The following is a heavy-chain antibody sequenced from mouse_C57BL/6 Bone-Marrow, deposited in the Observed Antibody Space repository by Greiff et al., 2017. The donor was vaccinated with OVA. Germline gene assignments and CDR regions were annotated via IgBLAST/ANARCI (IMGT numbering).Heavy chain of an antibody. CDR3: ARSRPLLRLVGGY. CDR2: IYPRSGNT. V-gene: IGHV1-81*01. Sequence: VQLQQSGAELARPGASVKLSCKASGYTFTSYGISWVKQRTGQGLEWIGEIYPRSGNTYYNEKFKGKATLTADKSSSTAYMELRSLTSEDSAVYFCARSRPLLRLVGGYWGKGTTLTVSS. D-gene: IGHD1-1*01. CDR1: GYTFTSYG. J-gene: IGHJ2*01.